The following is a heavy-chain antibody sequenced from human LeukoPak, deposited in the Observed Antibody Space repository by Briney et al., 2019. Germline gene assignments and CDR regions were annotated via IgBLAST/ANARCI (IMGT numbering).Heavy chain of an antibody. Sequence: GGSLRLSCAASGFTFSSYWMSWVRQAPGKGLEWLVNINQYGSESYSVDSVKGRFTISRDNTKNSLNLQMNSLRAEDAAVYYCATYDFWSGYGLGNWGQGTLVTVSS. V-gene: IGHV3-7*01. D-gene: IGHD3-3*01. CDR2: INQYGSES. J-gene: IGHJ4*02. CDR1: GFTFSSYW. CDR3: ATYDFWSGYGLGN.